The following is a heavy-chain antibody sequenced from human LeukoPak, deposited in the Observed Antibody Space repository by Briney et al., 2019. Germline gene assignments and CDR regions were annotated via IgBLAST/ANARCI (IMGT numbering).Heavy chain of an antibody. CDR1: GGSISNYY. J-gene: IGHJ4*02. Sequence: SETLSLTCTVSGGSISNYYWSWIRQPPGKGLEWIGYIYYSGSTNYNPSLKSRVTISVDTSKNQFSLKVNSVTAADTAVYYCARGAAAVYWGQGTLVTVSS. V-gene: IGHV4-59*01. CDR2: IYYSGST. D-gene: IGHD6-13*01. CDR3: ARGAAAVY.